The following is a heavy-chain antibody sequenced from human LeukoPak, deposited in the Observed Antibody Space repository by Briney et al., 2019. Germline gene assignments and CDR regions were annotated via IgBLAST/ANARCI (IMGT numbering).Heavy chain of an antibody. V-gene: IGHV3-23*01. D-gene: IGHD4-23*01. CDR3: AKVVTKTTVVTPYDY. Sequence: GGSLRLSCAASGFTFSSYAMSWVRQAPGKGLEWISAISGSGGSTYYADSVKGRFTISRDNSKNTLYLQMNSLRAEDTAVYYCAKVVTKTTVVTPYDYWGQGTLVTVSS. CDR1: GFTFSSYA. J-gene: IGHJ4*02. CDR2: ISGSGGST.